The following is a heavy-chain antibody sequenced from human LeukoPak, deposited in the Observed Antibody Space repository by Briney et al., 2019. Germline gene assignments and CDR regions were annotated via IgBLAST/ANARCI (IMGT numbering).Heavy chain of an antibody. Sequence: SETLSLTCAVYGGSFSGYYWSWIRQPPGKGLEWIGEINHSGSTNYNPSLKSRVTISVDTSKNQFSRKLSSLTAADTSVYYWARDRMGPLWFGELLEGDDYWGQGTLVTVSS. CDR1: GGSFSGYY. CDR3: ARDRMGPLWFGELLEGDDY. V-gene: IGHV4-34*01. J-gene: IGHJ4*02. CDR2: INHSGST. D-gene: IGHD3-10*01.